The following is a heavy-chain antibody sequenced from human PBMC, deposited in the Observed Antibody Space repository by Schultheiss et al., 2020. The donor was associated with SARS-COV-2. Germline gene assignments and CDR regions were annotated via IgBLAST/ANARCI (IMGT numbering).Heavy chain of an antibody. J-gene: IGHJ6*02. Sequence: GGSLRLSCAASGFTFSSYDMHWVRQATGKGLAWVSRINEDGRIINYADSVKGRFTISRDNSKNTLYLQMNSLRAEDTAVYYCARDGQYSSSYYYYYGMDVWGQGTTVTVSS. CDR3: ARDGQYSSSYYYYYGMDV. V-gene: IGHV3-74*01. D-gene: IGHD6-6*01. CDR2: INEDGRII. CDR1: GFTFSSYD.